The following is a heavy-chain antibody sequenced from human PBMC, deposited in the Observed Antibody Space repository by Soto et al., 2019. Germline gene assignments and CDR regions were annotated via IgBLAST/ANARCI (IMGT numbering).Heavy chain of an antibody. CDR1: GGTFSSYA. Sequence: SVKVSCKASGGTFSSYAISWLRQAPGQGLEWMGGVIPIFGTANYAQKFQGRGTITADESTSTAYMELSSLRSEDTAVYYCARGYDILTGYSSGSGRDWFDPWGQGTLVTVSS. V-gene: IGHV1-69*13. J-gene: IGHJ5*02. D-gene: IGHD3-9*01. CDR3: ARGYDILTGYSSGSGRDWFDP. CDR2: VIPIFGTA.